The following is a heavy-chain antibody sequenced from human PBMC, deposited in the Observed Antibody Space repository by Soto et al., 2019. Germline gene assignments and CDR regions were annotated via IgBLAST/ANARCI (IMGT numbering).Heavy chain of an antibody. CDR2: INPNTGGT. CDR3: ARDFRDTLLVD. J-gene: IGHJ4*02. V-gene: IGHV1-2*02. D-gene: IGHD5-18*01. Sequence: GASVKVSCKASGYTFSAYYMHWVRQAPGQGLEWLGWINPNTGGTYSAQRFQGRVTLTRDTSISTAYMELTSLTSDDTAVYYCARDFRDTLLVDWGQGTLVTVSS. CDR1: GYTFSAYY.